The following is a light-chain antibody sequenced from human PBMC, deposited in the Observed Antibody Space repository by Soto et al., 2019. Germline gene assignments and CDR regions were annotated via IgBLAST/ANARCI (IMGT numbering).Light chain of an antibody. Sequence: DIQMTQSPSTLSASLGDRVTITCRASQKIGSWVAWYQQKPGKAPNLLIYDASSLKSGVPSTFSGSGSGTEVTLTISSLQPDDFSTYYCQQYHTYLGTFGQVTKVEIK. CDR1: QKIGSW. V-gene: IGKV1-5*01. CDR3: QQYHTYLGT. J-gene: IGKJ1*01. CDR2: DAS.